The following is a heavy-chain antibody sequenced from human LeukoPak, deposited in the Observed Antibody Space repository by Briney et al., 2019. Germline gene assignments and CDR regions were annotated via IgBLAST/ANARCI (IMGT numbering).Heavy chain of an antibody. J-gene: IGHJ6*02. D-gene: IGHD6-25*01. CDR2: IKQDGSEK. CDR1: GITFSTYT. Sequence: GGSLRLSCVASGITFSTYTMSWVRQAPGKGLEWVANIKQDGSEKYYVDSVKGRFTISRDNAKNSLYLQMNSLRAEDTAVYYCAREGFRSHSGYYYYDMDVWGQGTTVTVSS. CDR3: AREGFRSHSGYYYYDMDV. V-gene: IGHV3-7*01.